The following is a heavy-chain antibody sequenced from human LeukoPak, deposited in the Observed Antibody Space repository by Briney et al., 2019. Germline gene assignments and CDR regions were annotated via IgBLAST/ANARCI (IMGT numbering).Heavy chain of an antibody. CDR1: GFTFDDYA. Sequence: GGSLRLSCAASGFTFDDYAMHWVRQVPGKGLEWVSGVSWNSGSIGYADSVKGRFTISRDNAKNSLYLQMNSLRAEDTALYYCTKDIDGDYRFGVDFWGQGTLVTVSS. CDR3: TKDIDGDYRFGVDF. V-gene: IGHV3-9*01. D-gene: IGHD4-17*01. CDR2: VSWNSGSI. J-gene: IGHJ4*02.